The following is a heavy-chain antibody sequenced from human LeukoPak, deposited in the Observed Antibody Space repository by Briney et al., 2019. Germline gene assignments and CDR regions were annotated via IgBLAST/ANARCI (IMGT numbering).Heavy chain of an antibody. CDR3: AKAKITLIVVANPNSGALDI. D-gene: IGHD3-22*01. CDR1: GFTFRVYA. CDR2: ISGSGSST. V-gene: IGHV3-23*01. Sequence: GGSLRLSCAASGFTFRVYAMTWVRQAPGKGLEWVSGISGSGSSTYSADSVKGRFTISRDNSNNTLYLQMNSLRAEDTALYYCAKAKITLIVVANPNSGALDIWGQGTMVTVSS. J-gene: IGHJ3*02.